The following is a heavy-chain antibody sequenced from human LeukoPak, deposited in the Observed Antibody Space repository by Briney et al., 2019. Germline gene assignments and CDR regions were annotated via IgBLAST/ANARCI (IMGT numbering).Heavy chain of an antibody. J-gene: IGHJ5*02. Sequence: ASVKVSCKASGYTFTGYYMHWVRQAPGQGLEWMGWINPNSGGTNYAQKFQGRVTMTRDTSISTAYMELSRLRSDDTAVYYCARLRLRRWGFDPWGQGTLVTVSS. CDR2: INPNSGGT. CDR1: GYTFTGYY. D-gene: IGHD4-17*01. V-gene: IGHV1-2*02. CDR3: ARLRLRRWGFDP.